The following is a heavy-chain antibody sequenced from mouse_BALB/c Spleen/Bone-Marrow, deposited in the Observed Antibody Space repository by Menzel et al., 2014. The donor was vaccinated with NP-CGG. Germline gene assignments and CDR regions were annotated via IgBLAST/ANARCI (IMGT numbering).Heavy chain of an antibody. J-gene: IGHJ4*01. CDR3: ARDHGYVDVMDC. D-gene: IGHD1-2*01. CDR1: GYTFTDYY. V-gene: IGHV1-84*02. CDR2: IYPGSGTT. Sequence: VQLVESGPELVKPGASVKISCKASGYTFTDYYINWVKQKPGQGLEWIGWIYPGSGTTKYNEKFKGKATLTVDTSPSTAYMQLSSLTSEDTAVYFCARDHGYVDVMDCWGQGTSVTVSS.